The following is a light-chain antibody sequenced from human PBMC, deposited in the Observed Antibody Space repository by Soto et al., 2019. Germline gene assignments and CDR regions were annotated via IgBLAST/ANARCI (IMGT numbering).Light chain of an antibody. V-gene: IGLV1-40*01. CDR3: QAYDYSLTAFV. Sequence: QSVLTQPPSVSGVPGQRVTISCTGNNSNLGAGYDVHWYQQLPGAAPKLVVFGNRNRPSGVPERFSGSKSGTSASLAITGLLAEDEAYYYCQAYDYSLTAFVFGGGTKLTVL. J-gene: IGLJ3*02. CDR1: NSNLGAGYD. CDR2: GNR.